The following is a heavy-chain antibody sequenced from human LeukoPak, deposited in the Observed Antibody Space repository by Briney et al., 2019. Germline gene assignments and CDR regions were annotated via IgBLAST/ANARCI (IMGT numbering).Heavy chain of an antibody. J-gene: IGHJ4*02. CDR3: ARGRYYDFWSGYYNWGFDY. D-gene: IGHD3-3*01. V-gene: IGHV3-21*01. Sequence: PGGSLRLSCAASGSTFSSYGMHWVRQAPGKGLEWVSSISSSSSYIYYADSVKGRFTISRDNAKNSLYLQMNSLRAEDTAVYYCARGRYYDFWSGYYNWGFDYWGQGTLVTVSS. CDR2: ISSSSSYI. CDR1: GSTFSSYG.